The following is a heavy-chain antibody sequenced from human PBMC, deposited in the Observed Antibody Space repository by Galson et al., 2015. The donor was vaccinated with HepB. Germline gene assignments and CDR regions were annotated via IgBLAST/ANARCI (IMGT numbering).Heavy chain of an antibody. V-gene: IGHV3-30*04. Sequence: SLRLSCAASGFTFSSYAMSWVRQAPGKGLEWVAVISYDGSNKYYADSVKGRFTISRDNSKNTLYLQMNSLRAEDTAVYYCAKVSGVVSYFDYWGQGTLVTVSS. CDR2: ISYDGSNK. CDR3: AKVSGVVSYFDY. D-gene: IGHD3-22*01. J-gene: IGHJ4*02. CDR1: GFTFSSYA.